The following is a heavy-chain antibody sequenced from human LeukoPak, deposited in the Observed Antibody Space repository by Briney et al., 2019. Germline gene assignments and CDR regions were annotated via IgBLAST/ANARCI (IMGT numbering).Heavy chain of an antibody. CDR3: ADGSVLYSSGWSP. CDR1: GGSFSGYY. D-gene: IGHD6-19*01. Sequence: SETLSLTCAVYGGSFSGYYWGWIRQPPGKGLEWIGSIYYSGSTYYNPSLKSRVTISVDTSKNQFSLKLSSVTAADTAVYYCADGSVLYSSGWSPWGQGTLVTVSS. J-gene: IGHJ5*02. CDR2: IYYSGST. V-gene: IGHV4-39*01.